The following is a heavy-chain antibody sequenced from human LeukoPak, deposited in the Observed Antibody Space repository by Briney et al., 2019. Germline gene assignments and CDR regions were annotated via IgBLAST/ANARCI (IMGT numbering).Heavy chain of an antibody. J-gene: IGHJ4*02. V-gene: IGHV1-2*02. CDR2: INPNSGGT. Sequence: GASAKVSCKASGYTFTGYYMHWVRQAPGQGLEWMGWINPNSGGTNYAQNFQGRVTMTRNTSISTAYMELSRLRSDDTAVYYCARTGSYGDYVTFDYWGQGTLVTVSS. CDR1: GYTFTGYY. D-gene: IGHD4-17*01. CDR3: ARTGSYGDYVTFDY.